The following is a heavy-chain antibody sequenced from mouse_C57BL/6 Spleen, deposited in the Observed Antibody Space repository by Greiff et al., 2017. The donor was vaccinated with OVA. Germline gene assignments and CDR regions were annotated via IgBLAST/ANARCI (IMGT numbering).Heavy chain of an antibody. Sequence: QVQLKESGAELVRPGASVTLSCKASGYTFTSYWMHWVKQRPGQGLEWIGTINPSNGGTNYNEKFKSKATRTVDKYSSTAYMQLSSMTSEDSAVYYCASPILYDGYFPFAYWGQGTLVTVSA. CDR1: GYTFTSYW. CDR2: INPSNGGT. V-gene: IGHV1-53*01. J-gene: IGHJ3*01. D-gene: IGHD2-3*01. CDR3: ASPILYDGYFPFAY.